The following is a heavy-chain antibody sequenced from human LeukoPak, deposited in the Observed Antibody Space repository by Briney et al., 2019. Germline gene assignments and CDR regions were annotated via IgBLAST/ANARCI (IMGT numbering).Heavy chain of an antibody. CDR1: GYTFTSYG. D-gene: IGHD3-3*01. Sequence: ASVKVSCKASGYTFTSYGISRVRQAPGQGLEWMGWICAYNGNTNYAQKLQGRVTMTTDTSKSKAYMELRSLRSDDTAVYYCARVGIVDFWSGYFPYYYYYYMDVWGKGTTVTVSS. J-gene: IGHJ6*03. V-gene: IGHV1-18*01. CDR2: ICAYNGNT. CDR3: ARVGIVDFWSGYFPYYYYYYMDV.